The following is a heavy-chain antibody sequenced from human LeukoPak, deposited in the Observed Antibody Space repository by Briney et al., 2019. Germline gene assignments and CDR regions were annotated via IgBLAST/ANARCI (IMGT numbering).Heavy chain of an antibody. CDR3: TTDLYYDILTGYYTNY. CDR2: IKSKTDGGTT. Sequence: GGSLRLSCAASRFTFSNAWMSWVRQAPGKGLEWVGRIKSKTDGGTTDYAAPVKGRFTISREDSKNTLYLQMNSLKTEDTAVYYCTTDLYYDILTGYYTNYWGQGTLVTVSS. CDR1: RFTFSNAW. D-gene: IGHD3-9*01. V-gene: IGHV3-15*01. J-gene: IGHJ4*02.